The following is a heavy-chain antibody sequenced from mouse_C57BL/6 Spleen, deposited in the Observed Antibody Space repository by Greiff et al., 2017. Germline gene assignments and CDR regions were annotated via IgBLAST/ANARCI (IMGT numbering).Heavy chain of an antibody. CDR2: IYPGDGDT. V-gene: IGHV1-82*01. Sequence: VQLQQSGPELVKPGASVKISCKASGYAFSSSWMNWVKQRPGKGLEWIGRIYPGDGDTNYNGKFKGKATLTADKSSSTAYMQLSSLTSEDSAVYFCARWGYYDYAFDYWGQGTTLTVSS. CDR3: ARWGYYDYAFDY. D-gene: IGHD2-4*01. CDR1: GYAFSSSW. J-gene: IGHJ2*01.